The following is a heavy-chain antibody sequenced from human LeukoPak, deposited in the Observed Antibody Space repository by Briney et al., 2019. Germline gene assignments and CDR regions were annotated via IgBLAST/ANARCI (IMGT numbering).Heavy chain of an antibody. CDR1: GYTFTNYY. Sequence: ASVKVSCKASGYTFTNYYMHWVRQAPGQGLEWMGIINPSGGSTSYAQKFQGRVTMTRDTSTSTVYMELSSLKASDTAMYYCARGRRDGYNYVADYYYYYMDVWGKGTTVTVSS. CDR2: INPSGGST. J-gene: IGHJ6*03. D-gene: IGHD5-24*01. CDR3: ARGRRDGYNYVADYYYYYMDV. V-gene: IGHV1-46*01.